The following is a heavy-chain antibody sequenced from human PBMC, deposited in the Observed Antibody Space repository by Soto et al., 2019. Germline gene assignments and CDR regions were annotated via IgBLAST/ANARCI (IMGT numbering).Heavy chain of an antibody. CDR1: GFSLSTSGLG. V-gene: IGHV2-5*01. CDR3: AHRPSGWYLFDY. Sequence: QITLKESGPTLVRPTQPLTLTCTFSGFSLSTSGLGVGWIRQPPGKALEWLALIYWNDDKRYSPSLKARLTITKYTSKNLVVLTMTNMDPVDTATYYCAHRPSGWYLFDYWGQGTLVTVSS. J-gene: IGHJ4*02. CDR2: IYWNDDK. D-gene: IGHD6-19*01.